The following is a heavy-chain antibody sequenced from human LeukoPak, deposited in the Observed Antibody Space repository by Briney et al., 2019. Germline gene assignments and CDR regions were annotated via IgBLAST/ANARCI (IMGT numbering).Heavy chain of an antibody. CDR2: ISSSGSTI. CDR3: AREPPSGDFWSGQLFYYYYGMDV. Sequence: GGSLRLSCAASGFTFSSYEMNWVRQAPGKGLEWVSYISSSGSTIYYADSVKGRFTISRDNAKNSLYLQMNSLRAEDTAVYYCAREPPSGDFWSGQLFYYYYGMDVWGQGTTVTVSS. J-gene: IGHJ6*02. V-gene: IGHV3-48*03. CDR1: GFTFSSYE. D-gene: IGHD3-3*01.